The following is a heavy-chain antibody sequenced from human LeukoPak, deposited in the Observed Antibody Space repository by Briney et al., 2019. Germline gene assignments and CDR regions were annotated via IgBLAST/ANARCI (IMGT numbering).Heavy chain of an antibody. CDR1: GGSISSYY. V-gene: IGHV4-4*09. Sequence: SETLSLTCTVSGGSISSYYWSWIQQPPGKGLEWIGYIYTSGSTNYNPSLKSRVTISVDTSKNQFSLKLSSVTAADTAVYYCARHLVATIDNWFDPWGQGTLVTVSS. CDR2: IYTSGST. J-gene: IGHJ5*02. CDR3: ARHLVATIDNWFDP. D-gene: IGHD5-12*01.